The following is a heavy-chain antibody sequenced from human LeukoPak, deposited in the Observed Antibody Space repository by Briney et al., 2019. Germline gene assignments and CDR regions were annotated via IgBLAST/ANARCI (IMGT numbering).Heavy chain of an antibody. Sequence: ASVKVSCKASGYTFTSYDISWVRQAPGQGLEWMGWISAYNGNTNYAQKLQGRVTMTTDTSTSTAYMELSRLRSDDTAVYYCARVVRGYCSSTSCYSGGNWFDPWGQGTLVTVSS. CDR3: ARVVRGYCSSTSCYSGGNWFDP. CDR2: ISAYNGNT. V-gene: IGHV1-18*01. D-gene: IGHD2-2*01. CDR1: GYTFTSYD. J-gene: IGHJ5*02.